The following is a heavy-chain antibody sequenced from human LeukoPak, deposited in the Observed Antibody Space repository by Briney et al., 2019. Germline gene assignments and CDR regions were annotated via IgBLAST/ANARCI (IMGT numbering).Heavy chain of an antibody. CDR1: GLSFSSYS. CDR2: ISSSSSTI. CDR3: ARPPALWFGEFDAFDI. Sequence: GGSLRLSCAASGLSFSSYSMNWVLQAPGKGLEWVSYISSSSSTIYYADSVKGRFTISRDNAKNSLYLQMNSLRAEDTAVYYCARPPALWFGEFDAFDIWGQGTMVTVSS. V-gene: IGHV3-48*01. D-gene: IGHD3-10*01. J-gene: IGHJ3*02.